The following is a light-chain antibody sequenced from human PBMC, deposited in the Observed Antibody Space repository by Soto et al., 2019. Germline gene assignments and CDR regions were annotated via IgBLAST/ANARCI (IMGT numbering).Light chain of an antibody. CDR1: SSNIGSNT. CDR3: AAWDDSLNGQV. J-gene: IGLJ1*01. V-gene: IGLV1-44*01. Sequence: QTMVTQPPSASGTPGQRVTISCSGSSSNIGSNTVSWYQQLPGTAPNLLIYSNNQRPSGVPDRFSGSKSGTSASLAISGLQSEDEADYYCAAWDDSLNGQVFGTGTKVTVL. CDR2: SNN.